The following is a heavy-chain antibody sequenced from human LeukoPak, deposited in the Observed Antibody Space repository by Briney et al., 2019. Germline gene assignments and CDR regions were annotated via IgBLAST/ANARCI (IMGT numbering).Heavy chain of an antibody. CDR1: GGSISSYY. Sequence: PETLSLTCTVSGGSISSYYWSWIRQPPGKGLEWIGYIYYSGSTSYNPSLKSRVTISVDTSKNQFSLKLSSVTAADTAVYYCARDRTYSSSWSSTDYYGMDVWGQGTTVTVSS. D-gene: IGHD6-13*01. J-gene: IGHJ6*02. CDR2: IYYSGST. CDR3: ARDRTYSSSWSSTDYYGMDV. V-gene: IGHV4-59*01.